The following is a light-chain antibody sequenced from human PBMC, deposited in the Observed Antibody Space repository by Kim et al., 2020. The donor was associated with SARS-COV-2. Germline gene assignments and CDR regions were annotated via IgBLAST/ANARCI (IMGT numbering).Light chain of an antibody. CDR3: QQYYSTPWT. CDR1: QNVLYNSNNKNY. CDR2: WAS. Sequence: DIVMTQSPDSLAVSLGERATINCKSSQNVLYNSNNKNYLLWYQQKPGQPPKLLIYWASTRESGVPDRFSGSGSGTDFTLTISSLQAEDVAVYYCQQYYSTPWTLGQGTKVDIK. V-gene: IGKV4-1*01. J-gene: IGKJ1*01.